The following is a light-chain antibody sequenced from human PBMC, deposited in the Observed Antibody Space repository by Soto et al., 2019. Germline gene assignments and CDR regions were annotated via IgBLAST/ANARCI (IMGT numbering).Light chain of an antibody. Sequence: DIVFTHSPGTLSFSPVERATLSCRASQNVDSTYLAWYQQKPGQAPRLVIYGSTRRAPGVPDRFSGSGSGTDFTLTISSLEPEDFGVYYCQQRSNWPPVTFGGGTKVDIK. CDR2: GST. V-gene: IGKV3D-20*02. CDR3: QQRSNWPPVT. CDR1: QNVDSTY. J-gene: IGKJ4*01.